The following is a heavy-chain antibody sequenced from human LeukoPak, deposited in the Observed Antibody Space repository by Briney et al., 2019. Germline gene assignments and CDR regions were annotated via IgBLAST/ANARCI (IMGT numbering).Heavy chain of an antibody. CDR3: AKDFSSGWQFDP. CDR2: ISETSSHT. V-gene: IGHV3-23*01. D-gene: IGHD6-25*01. J-gene: IGHJ5*02. CDR1: GFTFSSNA. Sequence: GGSLRLSCAASGFTFSSNAMTWVRQAPGQGLEWVSSISETSSHTFYADSVKGRFTISRDNTKNTLFLQMNSLRVEDTAIYYCAKDFSSGWQFDPWGLGTLVTVSS.